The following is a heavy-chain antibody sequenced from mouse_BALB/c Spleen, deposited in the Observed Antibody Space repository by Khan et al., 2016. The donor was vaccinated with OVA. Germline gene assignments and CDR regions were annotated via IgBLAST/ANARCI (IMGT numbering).Heavy chain of an antibody. D-gene: IGHD4-1*01. J-gene: IGHJ3*01. Sequence: EVQGVESGGDLVKPGGSLKLSCAASGFTFSSYSMSWVRQIPDKRLEWVATMSSGGDYTYYPDSVKGRFTISRDNAKNTLYLQMSSRKSEDTAMYYCASHLTGSFAYWGQGTLVTVSA. CDR3: ASHLTGSFAY. CDR1: GFTFSSYS. CDR2: MSSGGDYT. V-gene: IGHV5-6*01.